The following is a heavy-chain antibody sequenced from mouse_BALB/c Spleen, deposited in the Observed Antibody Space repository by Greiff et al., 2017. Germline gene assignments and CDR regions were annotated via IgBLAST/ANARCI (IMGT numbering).Heavy chain of an antibody. V-gene: IGHV5-17*02. CDR2: ISSGSSTI. CDR1: GFTFSSFG. Sequence: EVHLVESGGGLVQPGGSRKLSCAASGFTFSSFGMHWVRQAPEKGLEWVAYISSGSSTIYYADTVKGRFTISRDNPKNTLFLQMTSLRSEDTAMYYCAREGIGYWGQGTTLTVSS. CDR3: AREGIGY. J-gene: IGHJ2*01.